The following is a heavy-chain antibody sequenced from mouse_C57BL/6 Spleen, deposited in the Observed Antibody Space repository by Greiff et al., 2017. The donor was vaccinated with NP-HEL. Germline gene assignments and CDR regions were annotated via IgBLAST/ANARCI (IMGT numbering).Heavy chain of an antibody. V-gene: IGHV5-17*01. CDR1: GFTFSDYG. CDR2: ISSGSSTI. J-gene: IGHJ4*01. Sequence: DVKLVESGGGLVKPGGSLKLSCAASGFTFSDYGMHWVRQAPEKGLEWVAYISSGSSTIYYADTVKGRFTISRDNAKNTLFLQMTSLRSEDTAMYYCATLYYDYDGYAMDYWGQGTSVTVSS. CDR3: ATLYYDYDGYAMDY. D-gene: IGHD2-4*01.